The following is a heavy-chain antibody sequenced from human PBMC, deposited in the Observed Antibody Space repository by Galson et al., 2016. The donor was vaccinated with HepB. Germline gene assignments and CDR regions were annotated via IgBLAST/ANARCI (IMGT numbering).Heavy chain of an antibody. D-gene: IGHD3/OR15-3a*01. CDR2: IRFDGSNQ. J-gene: IGHJ2*01. V-gene: IGHV3-33*01. Sequence: SLRLSCAASGFTFSSYGIHWVRQAPGKGLEWVALIRFDGSNQYYADSVKGRFSISRDNSKNTPYLQMNSLRADDTAVYYCARDPEKGGLWFFDLWGRGTLVTVSS. CDR3: ARDPEKGGLWFFDL. CDR1: GFTFSSYG.